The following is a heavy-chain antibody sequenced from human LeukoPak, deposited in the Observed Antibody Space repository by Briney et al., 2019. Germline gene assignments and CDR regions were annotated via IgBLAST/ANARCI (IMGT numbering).Heavy chain of an antibody. CDR1: GYTFTGYY. J-gene: IGHJ4*02. V-gene: IGHV1-2*02. D-gene: IGHD3-3*01. Sequence: ASVKVSCKASGYTFTGYYMHWERQAPGQGLEWMGWINPNSGGTNYAQKFQGRVTMTRDTSISTAYMELSRLRSDDTAVYYCARSILEWLLPDYWGQGTLVTVSS. CDR2: INPNSGGT. CDR3: ARSILEWLLPDY.